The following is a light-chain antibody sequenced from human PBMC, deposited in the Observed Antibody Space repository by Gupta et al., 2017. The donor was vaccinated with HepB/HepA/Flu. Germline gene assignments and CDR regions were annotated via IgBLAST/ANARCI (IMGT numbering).Light chain of an antibody. CDR3: RHYNSSPYT. V-gene: IGKV1-17*01. CDR1: QGIRNN. Sequence: DIQMTQSPSSLSASVGDRVTITCRASQGIRNNLSWNQQKPGKAPKRLLYSTSTLESGVPSRFSGSGSGTEFTLTVSSLQPEDFATYYCRHYNSSPYTFGPGTKMEIK. J-gene: IGKJ2*01. CDR2: STS.